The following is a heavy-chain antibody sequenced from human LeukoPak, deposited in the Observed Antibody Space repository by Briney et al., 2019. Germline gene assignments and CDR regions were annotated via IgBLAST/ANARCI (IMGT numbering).Heavy chain of an antibody. CDR2: ISASPCST. Sequence: GGSLRLSCAASGFTFSSYSMSWVRQAPGKGLEWVSSISASPCSTYYADSVKGRFTISRDNSKNTLYLQMNTLRAEDTAVYYCARAEIWGQGTLVTVSS. V-gene: IGHV3-23*01. CDR3: ARAEI. J-gene: IGHJ4*02. CDR1: GFTFSSYS.